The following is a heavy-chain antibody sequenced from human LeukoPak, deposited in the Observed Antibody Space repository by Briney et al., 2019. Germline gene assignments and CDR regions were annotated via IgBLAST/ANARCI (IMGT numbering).Heavy chain of an antibody. CDR3: ARAGSGWSFDY. V-gene: IGHV4-59*01. CDR2: SSSSGNT. J-gene: IGHJ4*02. CDR1: GRSISSYY. D-gene: IGHD6-19*01. Sequence: SETLSLTCTVSGRSISSYYWTWIRQPPGKGLEWIGYSSSSGNTNYNPSLKSRVTISVDMSKNQFSLRLSSVTAADTAVYYCARAGSGWSFDYWGQGTLVTVSS.